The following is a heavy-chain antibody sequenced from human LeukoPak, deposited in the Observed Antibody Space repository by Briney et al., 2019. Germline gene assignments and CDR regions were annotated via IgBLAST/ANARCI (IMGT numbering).Heavy chain of an antibody. J-gene: IGHJ3*02. CDR2: LSSRSRYI. CDR3: ARDSEWDIVVVPAATGIEI. CDR1: GFTFSNYA. D-gene: IGHD2-2*01. Sequence: PGGSLRLSCAASGFTFSNYAMTWVRQAPGKGLEWVSSLSSRSRYIYYADSLKGRFTISRDNAKNSLYLQMNSLRAEDTAVYYCARDSEWDIVVVPAATGIEIWGQGTMVTVSS. V-gene: IGHV3-21*01.